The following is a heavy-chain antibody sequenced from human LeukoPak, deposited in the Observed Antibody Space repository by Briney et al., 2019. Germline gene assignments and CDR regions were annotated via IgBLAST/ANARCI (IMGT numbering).Heavy chain of an antibody. CDR2: IYHSGST. J-gene: IGHJ6*02. Sequence: PSETLSLTCTVSGGSISSSNWWSWVRQPPGKGLEWIGEIYHSGSTNYNPSLKSRVTISVDKSKNQFSLKLSSVTAADTAVYYCARAPGGGAVYQLLTSYYYYYGMDVWGQGTTVTVSS. CDR1: GGSISSSNW. CDR3: ARAPGGGAVYQLLTSYYYYYGMDV. V-gene: IGHV4-4*02. D-gene: IGHD2-2*01.